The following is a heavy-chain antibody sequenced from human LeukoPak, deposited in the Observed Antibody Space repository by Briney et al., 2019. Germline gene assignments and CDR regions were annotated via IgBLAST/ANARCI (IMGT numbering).Heavy chain of an antibody. V-gene: IGHV4-39*01. J-gene: IGHJ6*03. D-gene: IGHD5-18*01. CDR1: GGSISSSSYY. CDR2: IYYSGST. CDR3: ARHSGYSYGYAYYYYYMDV. Sequence: SETLSLTCTVSGGSISSSSYYWGWIRQPPGKGLEWIGSIYYSGSTYYNPSLKSRVTISVDPSKYQFSLKLSSVTAADTAVYYCARHSGYSYGYAYYYYYMDVWGKGTTVTVSS.